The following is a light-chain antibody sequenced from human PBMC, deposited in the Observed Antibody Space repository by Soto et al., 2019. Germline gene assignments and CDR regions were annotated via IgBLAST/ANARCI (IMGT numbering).Light chain of an antibody. CDR2: GAS. Sequence: DIPMTQSPSSLSASVGDRVTITCQASQGITHYLNWYQQKPGKAPKLLIYGASNLETGVPSRFSGSGSGTDFTFTISSLQAEDIATYFCQQYDSVFTFGQGTRLEIK. V-gene: IGKV1-33*01. J-gene: IGKJ5*01. CDR1: QGITHY. CDR3: QQYDSVFT.